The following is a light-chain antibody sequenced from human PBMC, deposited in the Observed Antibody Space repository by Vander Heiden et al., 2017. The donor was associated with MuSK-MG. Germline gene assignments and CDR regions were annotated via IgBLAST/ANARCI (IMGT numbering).Light chain of an antibody. J-gene: IGKJ3*01. CDR3: QQHNSYPGIT. V-gene: IGKV1-9*01. CDR1: QGISSY. CDR2: AAS. Sequence: DIQLTQSPSFLSASVGDRVTITCRASQGISSYLAWYQQKPGKAPKLLIYAASTLQSGVPSRFSGSGYGTEFTLTISSLQPEDFATYYCQQHNSYPGITFGPGTKVDIK.